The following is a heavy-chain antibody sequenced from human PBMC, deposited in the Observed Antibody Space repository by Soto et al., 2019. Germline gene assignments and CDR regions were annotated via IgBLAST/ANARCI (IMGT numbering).Heavy chain of an antibody. D-gene: IGHD3-22*01. Sequence: PSETLSRTCAVYGGSFSGYYWSWIRQPPGKGLEWIGEINHSGSTNYNPSLKSRVTISVDTSKNQFSLKLSSVTAADTAVYYCARRVGWLSTYNWFDPWGQGTLVTVS. J-gene: IGHJ5*02. CDR1: GGSFSGYY. CDR2: INHSGST. V-gene: IGHV4-34*01. CDR3: ARRVGWLSTYNWFDP.